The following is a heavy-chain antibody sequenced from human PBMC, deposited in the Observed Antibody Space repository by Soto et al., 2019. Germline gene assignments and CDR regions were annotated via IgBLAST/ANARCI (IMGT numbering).Heavy chain of an antibody. V-gene: IGHV5-51*01. D-gene: IGHD1-26*01. Sequence: GESLKISCKGSGYTFTDYWINWVRLVPGKGLEWMGIISPRDSDTRYSPSLQGQVIISVGKSTNTAYLQWTRLTASDTAIYYCAKSIEGGPMDVWGQGTTVTVSS. J-gene: IGHJ6*02. CDR3: AKSIEGGPMDV. CDR2: ISPRDSDT. CDR1: GYTFTDYW.